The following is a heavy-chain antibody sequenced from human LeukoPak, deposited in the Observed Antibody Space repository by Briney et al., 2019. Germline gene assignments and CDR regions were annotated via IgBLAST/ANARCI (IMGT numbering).Heavy chain of an antibody. CDR3: ARFRGYYDFWSGYYFDY. D-gene: IGHD3-3*01. CDR2: IYYSGST. Sequence: SETLSLTCTVSGGSISSSSYYWGWIRQPPGKGLEWIGYIYYSGSTNYNPSLKSRVTISVDTSKNQFSLKLSSVTAADTAVYYCARFRGYYDFWSGYYFDYWGQGTLVTVSS. V-gene: IGHV4-61*05. CDR1: GGSISSSSYY. J-gene: IGHJ4*02.